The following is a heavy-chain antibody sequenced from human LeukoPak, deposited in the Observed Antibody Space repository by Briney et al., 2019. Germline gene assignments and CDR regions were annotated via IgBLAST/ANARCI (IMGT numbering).Heavy chain of an antibody. CDR3: ASFKGHDYVWGSLN. Sequence: GGSLRLSCAASGFASGFTFSTYEMNWVRQAPGKGLEWVASISSSSSYIYYADSVKGRFTISRDKAKNALYLQMNSLRAEDTAVYYCASFKGHDYVWGSLNWGQGTLVTDSS. J-gene: IGHJ4*02. CDR2: ISSSSSYI. V-gene: IGHV3-21*01. CDR1: GFTFSTYE. D-gene: IGHD3-16*01.